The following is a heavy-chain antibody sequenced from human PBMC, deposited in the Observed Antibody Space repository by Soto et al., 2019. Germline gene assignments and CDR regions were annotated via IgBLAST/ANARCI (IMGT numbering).Heavy chain of an antibody. V-gene: IGHV4-59*08. D-gene: IGHD6-13*01. CDR3: ARPGIAAAGSIYYYYGMDV. CDR2: IYYSGST. CDR1: GGSISSYY. J-gene: IGHJ6*02. Sequence: PSETLSLTCTVCGGSISSYYWSWIRQPPGKGLEWIGYIYYSGSTNYNPSLKSRLTISVDTSMNQFSLKLTSVTAADTAMYYCARPGIAAAGSIYYYYGMDVWGQGTTVTVSS.